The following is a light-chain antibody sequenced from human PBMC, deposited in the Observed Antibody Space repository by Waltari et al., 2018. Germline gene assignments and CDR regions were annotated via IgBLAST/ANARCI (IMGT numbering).Light chain of an antibody. CDR1: QSITNH. Sequence: DIQMTQSPSSLSTSVGDRVTITCRASQSITNHLNWYQQKPGKVPKLLIYVASSLQSGVPSRFSGSGSGTDFTLTISSLQPEDFATYFCQQTYSTPYTFGQGTKLEIK. CDR3: QQTYSTPYT. CDR2: VAS. J-gene: IGKJ2*01. V-gene: IGKV1-39*01.